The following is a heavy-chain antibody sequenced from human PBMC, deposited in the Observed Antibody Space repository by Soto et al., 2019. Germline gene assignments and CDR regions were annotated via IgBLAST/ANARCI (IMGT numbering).Heavy chain of an antibody. Sequence: QVQLVQSGAELKKPGASVKVSCKGSGYTFTGYYIHWVRQTPGQGPEWMGKISPQTGGTKYAQKYQGRVTMTRDTSITTVYMELSNLSPDDTAVYYCGRGRSGELVIFYWGQGTLVTVSS. CDR2: ISPQTGGT. CDR1: GYTFTGYY. D-gene: IGHD1-26*01. J-gene: IGHJ4*02. V-gene: IGHV1-2*02. CDR3: GRGRSGELVIFY.